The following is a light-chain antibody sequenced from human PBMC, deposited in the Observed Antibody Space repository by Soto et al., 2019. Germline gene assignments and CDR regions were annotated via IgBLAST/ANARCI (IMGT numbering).Light chain of an antibody. V-gene: IGLV1-51*01. Sequence: QSALTQPPSVSAAPGQKVTVSCSGGTSNIGNNFVSWYQQLPGTAPKLLIYDDTKRPSGIPDRFSGSKSGTSATLGITGLQTGDEADYYCGTWDSSLSVVVFGGGTQLTVL. CDR3: GTWDSSLSVVV. J-gene: IGLJ2*01. CDR1: TSNIGNNF. CDR2: DDT.